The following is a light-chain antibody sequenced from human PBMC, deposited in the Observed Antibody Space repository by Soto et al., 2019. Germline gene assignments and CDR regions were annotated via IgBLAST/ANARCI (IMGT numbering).Light chain of an antibody. V-gene: IGLV1-51*02. J-gene: IGLJ2*01. CDR3: GTWDSSLSVV. CDR1: SSNIGNNY. CDR2: ENN. Sequence: QSVLTQPPSVCAASGQKVTISCSGSSSNIGNNYVSWYQQLPGTAPKLLIYENNKRPSGIPDRFSGSKSGTSATLGITGLQTGDEADYYCGTWDSSLSVVFGGGTKVTVL.